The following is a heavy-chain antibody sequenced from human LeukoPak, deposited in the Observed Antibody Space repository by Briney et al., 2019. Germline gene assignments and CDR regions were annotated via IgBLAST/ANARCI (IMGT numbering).Heavy chain of an antibody. CDR2: ISFDGSNK. Sequence: GGSLRLSCAASGSTFSSYAMHWVRQAPGKGLEWVAVISFDGSNKYYADSVKGRFTISRDNSKNTLYLQVISLRAEDTAVYYCARDIRYSSSWRFDYWGQGTLVTVSS. CDR3: ARDIRYSSSWRFDY. V-gene: IGHV3-30-3*01. CDR1: GSTFSSYA. D-gene: IGHD6-13*01. J-gene: IGHJ4*02.